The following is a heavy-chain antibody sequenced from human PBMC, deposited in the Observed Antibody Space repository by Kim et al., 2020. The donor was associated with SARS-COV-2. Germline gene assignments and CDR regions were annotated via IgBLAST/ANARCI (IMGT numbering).Heavy chain of an antibody. CDR1: GYTFTSYY. CDR3: ARGATIFGVVWSYDYYYYGMDV. J-gene: IGHJ6*02. CDR2: INPSGGST. Sequence: ASVKVSCKASGYTFTSYYMHWVRQAPGQGLEWMGIINPSGGSTSYAQKFQGRVTMTRDTSTSTVYMELSSLRSEDTAVYYCARGATIFGVVWSYDYYYYGMDVWGQGTTVTVSS. V-gene: IGHV1-46*01. D-gene: IGHD3-3*01.